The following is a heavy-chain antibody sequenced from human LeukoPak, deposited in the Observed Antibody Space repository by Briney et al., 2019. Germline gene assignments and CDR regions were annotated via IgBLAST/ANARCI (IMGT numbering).Heavy chain of an antibody. CDR1: RGSISSGDYY. V-gene: IGHV4-30-2*01. D-gene: IGHD1-26*01. CDR3: ARALVGAYAFDI. Sequence: SETLSLTCTVFRGSISSGDYYWSWIRQPPGKGLEWIGYIYHSGSTYYNPSLKSRVTISVDRSKNQFSLKLSSVTAADTAVYYCARALVGAYAFDIWGQGTMVTVSS. CDR2: IYHSGST. J-gene: IGHJ3*02.